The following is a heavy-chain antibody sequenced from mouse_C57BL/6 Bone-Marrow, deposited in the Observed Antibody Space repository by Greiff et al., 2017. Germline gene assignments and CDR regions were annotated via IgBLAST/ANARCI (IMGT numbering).Heavy chain of an antibody. CDR1: GYTFTSYG. D-gene: IGHD1-1*01. CDR3: ARDYGSSFWFAY. J-gene: IGHJ3*01. V-gene: IGHV1-81*01. Sequence: QVQLQQSGAELARPGASVKLSCKASGYTFTSYGISWVKQRTGQGLEWIGEIYPRSGNTYYNEKFKGKATLTADKSSSTAYMQLSSLTSEDSAVYFCARDYGSSFWFAYWGQGTLVTVSA. CDR2: IYPRSGNT.